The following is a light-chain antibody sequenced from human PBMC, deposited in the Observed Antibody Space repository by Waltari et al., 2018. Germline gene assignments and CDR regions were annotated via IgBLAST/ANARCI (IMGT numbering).Light chain of an antibody. V-gene: IGLV4-69*01. CDR2: VHSGGTQ. J-gene: IGLJ2*01. CDR3: QTWGTGVHVV. CDR1: SGHSNYA. Sequence: QVVPTQSPSASASRGASVKLTCTLSSGHSNYAIAWHQQQPGKGPRFLMKVHSGGTQFRGDGIPDRFTGSSSGSERYLTISRLQSDDEADYYCQTWGTGVHVVFGGGTKLTVL.